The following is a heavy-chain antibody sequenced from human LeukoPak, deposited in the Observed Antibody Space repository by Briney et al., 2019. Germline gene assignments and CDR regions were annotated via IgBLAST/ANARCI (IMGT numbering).Heavy chain of an antibody. J-gene: IGHJ4*02. D-gene: IGHD2-8*01. CDR3: ARSRYCTNGVCQYTYDY. Sequence: GGSLRLSCAASGFTFSSYAMHWVRQAPGKGLEWVAVISYDGSNEYYADSVKGRFTISRDNSKNTPYLQMNSLRAEDTAVYYCARSRYCTNGVCQYTYDYWGQGTLVTVSS. V-gene: IGHV3-30-3*01. CDR1: GFTFSSYA. CDR2: ISYDGSNE.